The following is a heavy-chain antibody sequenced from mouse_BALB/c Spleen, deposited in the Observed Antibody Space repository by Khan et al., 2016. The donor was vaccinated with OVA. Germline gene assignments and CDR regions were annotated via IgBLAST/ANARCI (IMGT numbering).Heavy chain of an antibody. J-gene: IGHJ1*01. CDR2: ISSGSSTI. V-gene: IGHV5-17*02. Sequence: EVQLVESGGGLVQPGGSRKLSCAASGFTFRSFGIHWVRQAPKKGLEWVAYISSGSSTIYYVDTVKGRFTISRAIPKNTLFLQMTSLRSEDTAMYYCARAGGNFHWYFDGWGEGTSVTVSS. CDR1: GFTFRSFG. CDR3: ARAGGNFHWYFDG. D-gene: IGHD2-1*01.